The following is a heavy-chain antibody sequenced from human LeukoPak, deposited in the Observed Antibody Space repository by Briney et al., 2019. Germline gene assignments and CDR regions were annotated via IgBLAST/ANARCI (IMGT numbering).Heavy chain of an antibody. V-gene: IGHV4-59*12. D-gene: IGHD2-2*01. CDR3: ARNPGTSRSIWYFDL. Sequence: SETLSLTCTVSGGSISSYYWSWIRQPPGKGLEWIGYIYYSGSTNYNPSLKSRVTISVDTSKNQFSLKLSSVTAADTAVYYCARNPGTSRSIWYFDLWGRGTLVTVSS. CDR2: IYYSGST. CDR1: GGSISSYY. J-gene: IGHJ2*01.